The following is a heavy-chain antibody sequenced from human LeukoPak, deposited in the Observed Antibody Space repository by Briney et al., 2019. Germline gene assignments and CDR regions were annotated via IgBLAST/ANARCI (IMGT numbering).Heavy chain of an antibody. D-gene: IGHD1-26*01. Sequence: ASVKVSCKASGYTFTSYYMHWVRQAPGKGLEWVGIINPSGGSTSYAQKFQGRVTMTRDTSTSTVYMELSSLRSEDTAVYYCARTIEGGDAFDIWGQGTMVTVSS. CDR1: GYTFTSYY. CDR3: ARTIEGGDAFDI. CDR2: INPSGGST. J-gene: IGHJ3*02. V-gene: IGHV1-46*01.